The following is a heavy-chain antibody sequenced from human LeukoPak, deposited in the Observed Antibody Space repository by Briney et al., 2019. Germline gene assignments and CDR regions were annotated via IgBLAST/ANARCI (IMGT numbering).Heavy chain of an antibody. CDR3: ARDEAHPNTYYYGSGSYYARLAI. CDR2: INDSGST. Sequence: PSETLSLTCAVYGGSFSGYYWSWIRQPPGERLEWIGEINDSGSTDYNPSLKSRVTISVGTSKNQFSLKLSSVTAADTAVYYCARDEAHPNTYYYGSGSYYARLAIWGQGTMVTVSS. V-gene: IGHV4-34*01. CDR1: GGSFSGYY. D-gene: IGHD3-10*01. J-gene: IGHJ3*02.